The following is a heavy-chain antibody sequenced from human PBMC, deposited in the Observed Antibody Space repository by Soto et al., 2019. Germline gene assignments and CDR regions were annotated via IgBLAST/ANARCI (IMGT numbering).Heavy chain of an antibody. V-gene: IGHV1-3*01. CDR3: ARDHDFWSGYNIIDY. Sequence: GASVGGSCKASGYTFTSYAMHLVRQAPRQRLEWMGWINAGNGNTKYSQKFQGRVTITRDTSASTAYMELSSLRSEDTAVYYCARDHDFWSGYNIIDYWGQGTLVTVSS. CDR1: GYTFTSYA. J-gene: IGHJ4*02. CDR2: INAGNGNT. D-gene: IGHD3-3*01.